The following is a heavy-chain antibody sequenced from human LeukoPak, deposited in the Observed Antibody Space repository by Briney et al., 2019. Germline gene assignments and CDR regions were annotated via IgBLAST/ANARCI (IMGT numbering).Heavy chain of an antibody. V-gene: IGHV4-39*07. J-gene: IGHJ3*02. CDR3: TKSDGYGLIRI. CDR2: IYYTGNT. D-gene: IGHD3-10*01. CDR1: GDSITGYY. Sequence: SETLSLTCSVSGDSITGYYWGWIRQPPGKGLEWIGNIYYTGNTYYNSSLKSRVTISLDTSKNQFSLTVISMTAADMAAYYCTKSDGYGLIRICGRGTMVTVSS.